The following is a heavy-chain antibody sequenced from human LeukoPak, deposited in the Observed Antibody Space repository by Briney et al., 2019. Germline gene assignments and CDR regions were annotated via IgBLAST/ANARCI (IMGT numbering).Heavy chain of an antibody. CDR2: IGTSGDT. CDR3: ATKTVGNYPYDY. D-gene: IGHD3-22*01. Sequence: GSLRLSCAAAGLTFSNSPMNWVRQAPGRGLEWVSTIGTSGDTYYADSVKGRFTISRDITKNTVYLQMTSLRAEDTALYYCATKTVGNYPYDYWGQGTLVTVSP. V-gene: IGHV3-23*01. CDR1: GLTFSNSP. J-gene: IGHJ4*02.